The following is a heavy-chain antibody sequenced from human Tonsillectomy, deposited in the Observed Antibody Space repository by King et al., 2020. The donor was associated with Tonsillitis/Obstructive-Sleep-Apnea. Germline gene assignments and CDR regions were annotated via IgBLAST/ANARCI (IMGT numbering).Heavy chain of an antibody. CDR1: GCTFSSYA. CDR3: ARDLGVDNDYGDYGPSTYYFYYMDV. Sequence: QLVQSGAEVKKPGSSVKVSCKASGCTFSSYAISWVRQAPGQGLEWMGGIIPIFGTANYAQKFPGRVTITADESTSTAYMGLSSLRSADTAVYYCARDLGVDNDYGDYGPSTYYFYYMDVWGKGTTVTVSS. V-gene: IGHV1-69*12. J-gene: IGHJ6*03. CDR2: IIPIFGTA. D-gene: IGHD4-17*01.